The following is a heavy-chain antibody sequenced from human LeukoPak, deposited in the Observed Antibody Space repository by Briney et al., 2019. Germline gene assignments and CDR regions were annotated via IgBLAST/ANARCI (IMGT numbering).Heavy chain of an antibody. CDR3: ARDLAYYYDSSYD. J-gene: IGHJ4*02. CDR1: GFTFNIYS. Sequence: GGSLRLSCVASGFTFNIYSMNRVRQAPGKGLEWVSSIDSSSYNINYADSVKGRFSISRDNAKNSLFLQMNSLRAEVTAVYFCARDLAYYYDSSYDWGQGTLVTVSS. D-gene: IGHD3-22*01. CDR2: IDSSSYNI. V-gene: IGHV3-21*01.